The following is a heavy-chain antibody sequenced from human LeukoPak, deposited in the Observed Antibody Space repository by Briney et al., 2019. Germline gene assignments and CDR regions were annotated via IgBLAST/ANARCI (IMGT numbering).Heavy chain of an antibody. CDR3: ARVLSGRGSLYDYYYYMDV. Sequence: GGSLRPSCAASGFTFSSYGMHWVRQAPGKGLEWVAFIRYDGSNKYYADSVKGRFTISRDNSKNTLYLQMNSLRAEDTAVYYCARVLSGRGSLYDYYYYMDVWGKGTTVTISS. CDR2: IRYDGSNK. D-gene: IGHD3-10*01. J-gene: IGHJ6*03. V-gene: IGHV3-30*02. CDR1: GFTFSSYG.